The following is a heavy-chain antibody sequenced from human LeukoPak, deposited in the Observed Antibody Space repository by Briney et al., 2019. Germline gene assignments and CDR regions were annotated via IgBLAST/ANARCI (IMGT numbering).Heavy chain of an antibody. J-gene: IGHJ4*02. CDR1: EFSVGSNY. CDR3: ARDTWLQSGYYFDY. Sequence: GGSLRLSCAASEFSVGSNYMTWVRQAPGKGLEWVSLIYSGGSTYYADSVKGRFTISRDNSKNTLYLQMNSLRAEDTAVYYCARDTWLQSGYYFDYWGQGTLVTVSS. CDR2: IYSGGST. V-gene: IGHV3-66*01. D-gene: IGHD5-24*01.